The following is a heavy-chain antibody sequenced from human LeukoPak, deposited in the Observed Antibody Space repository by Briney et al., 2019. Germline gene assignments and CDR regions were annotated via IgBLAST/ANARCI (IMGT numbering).Heavy chain of an antibody. CDR2: IKQDGSEK. Sequence: PGGSLRLSCAAPGFAFSSYWMSWVRQAPGKGLEWVANIKQDGSEKYYVDSVKGRFTISRDNAKNSLYLQMNSLRAEDTAVYYCASFSTTVTTAFDYWGQGTLVTVSS. J-gene: IGHJ4*02. CDR3: ASFSTTVTTAFDY. D-gene: IGHD4-11*01. V-gene: IGHV3-7*03. CDR1: GFAFSSYW.